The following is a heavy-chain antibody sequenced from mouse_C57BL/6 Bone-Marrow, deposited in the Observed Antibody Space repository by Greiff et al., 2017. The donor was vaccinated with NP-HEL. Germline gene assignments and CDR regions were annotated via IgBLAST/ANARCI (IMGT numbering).Heavy chain of an antibody. CDR3: TFITTAPFDY. CDR1: GFNIKDDY. D-gene: IGHD1-1*01. Sequence: VQLKQSGAELVRPGASVKLSCTASGFNIKDDYMHWVKQRPEQGLEWIGWIDPENGDTEYASKFQGKATITADTSSNTAYLQLSSLTSEDTAVYYCTFITTAPFDYWGQGTTLTVSS. CDR2: IDPENGDT. V-gene: IGHV14-4*01. J-gene: IGHJ2*01.